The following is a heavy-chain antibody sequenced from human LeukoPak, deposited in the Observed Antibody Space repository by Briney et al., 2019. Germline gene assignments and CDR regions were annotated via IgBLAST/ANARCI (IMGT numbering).Heavy chain of an antibody. CDR2: IYYSGST. Sequence: PSETLSLTCTVSGGSISSYYWSWIRQPPGKGLEWIGYIYYSGSTNYNPSLKSRVTISVDTSKNQFSLKLSSVTAADTAVYYCARDYGDNDYWGQRTLVTVSS. J-gene: IGHJ4*02. V-gene: IGHV4-59*01. CDR1: GGSISSYY. CDR3: ARDYGDNDY. D-gene: IGHD4-17*01.